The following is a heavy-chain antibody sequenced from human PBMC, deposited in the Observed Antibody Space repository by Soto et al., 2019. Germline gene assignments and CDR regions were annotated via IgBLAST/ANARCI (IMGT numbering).Heavy chain of an antibody. J-gene: IGHJ4*02. Sequence: GGSLRLSCAASGFTFSSYAMSWVRQAPGKGLEWVSAISGSGGSTYYADSVKGRSTISRDNAKNSLYLQMNSLRAEDTAVYYCARGQLWSQEDYDYIWGSYREYYFDYWGQGTLVTVSS. V-gene: IGHV3-23*01. D-gene: IGHD3-16*02. CDR3: ARGQLWSQEDYDYIWGSYREYYFDY. CDR2: ISGSGGST. CDR1: GFTFSSYA.